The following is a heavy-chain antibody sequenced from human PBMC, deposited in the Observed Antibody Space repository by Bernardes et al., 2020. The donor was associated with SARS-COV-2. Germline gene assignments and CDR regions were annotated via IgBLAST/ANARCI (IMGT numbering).Heavy chain of an antibody. CDR2: INHSGST. D-gene: IGHD2-2*01. J-gene: IGHJ5*02. Sequence: SETLSLTCAVYGGSFSGYYWSWIRQPPGKGLEWIGEINHSGSTNYNPSLKSRVTISVDTSKNQFSLKLSSVTAADTAVYYCARGRRCSSTSCYGRNWFDPWGQGTLVTVSS. CDR3: ARGRRCSSTSCYGRNWFDP. CDR1: GGSFSGYY. V-gene: IGHV4-34*01.